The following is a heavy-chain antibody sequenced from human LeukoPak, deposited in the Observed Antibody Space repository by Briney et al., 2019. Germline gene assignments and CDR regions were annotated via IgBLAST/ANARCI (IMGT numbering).Heavy chain of an antibody. CDR2: TNTDGSST. V-gene: IGHV3-74*03. CDR1: GFTFSSYW. CDR3: YGANAEH. J-gene: IGHJ1*01. D-gene: IGHD4-23*01. Sequence: GGSLRLSCAASGFTFSSYWMHWVRQAPGKGLVWVSGTNTDGSSTMYADSVKGRFTIARDNAKNTLYLQMNSLRAEDTAVYYCYGANAEHWGQGTLVTVST.